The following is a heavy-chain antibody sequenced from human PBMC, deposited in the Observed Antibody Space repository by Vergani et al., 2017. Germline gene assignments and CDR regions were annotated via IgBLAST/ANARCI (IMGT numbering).Heavy chain of an antibody. CDR3: ARLEGVYSNAYYYYGMDV. CDR1: GYSLTSYW. CDR2: IYPGDSDT. V-gene: IGHV5-51*01. J-gene: IGHJ6*02. D-gene: IGHD4-11*01. Sequence: EVQLVQSGAEVKKPGESLKISCKGSGYSLTSYWIGWVRQMPGKGLEWMGIIYPGDSDTRYSPSFQGQVTISADKSISTAYLQWSSLKASDTAMYYCARLEGVYSNAYYYYGMDVWGQGTTVTVSS.